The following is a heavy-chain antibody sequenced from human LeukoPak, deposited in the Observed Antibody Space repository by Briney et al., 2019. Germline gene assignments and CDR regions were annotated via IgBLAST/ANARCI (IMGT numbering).Heavy chain of an antibody. CDR3: AKHGYNWNDAPDY. J-gene: IGHJ4*02. V-gene: IGHV3-23*01. CDR1: GFTFSSYA. D-gene: IGHD1-20*01. Sequence: GGSLRPSCAASGFTFSSYAMSWVRQAPGKGLEWVSGISGSGGTTNHADSVKGRFTISRDNSKSTLYLQMNSLRAEDTAVYYCAKHGYNWNDAPDYWGQGTLVTVSS. CDR2: ISGSGGTT.